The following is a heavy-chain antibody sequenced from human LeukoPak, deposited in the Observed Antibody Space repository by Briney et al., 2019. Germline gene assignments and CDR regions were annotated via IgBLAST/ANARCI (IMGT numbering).Heavy chain of an antibody. J-gene: IGHJ4*02. Sequence: ASVKVSCKASGYPFTTLSLHWVRQAPGQGLEWMAIINPGIFTTTYAQKLQDRITVTSDTSTATVCMELRSLRLEDTAVYFCARDWAHGSFDFWGQGTLVTVSS. V-gene: IGHV1-46*01. CDR3: ARDWAHGSFDF. D-gene: IGHD3-16*01. CDR2: INPGIFTT. CDR1: GYPFTTLS.